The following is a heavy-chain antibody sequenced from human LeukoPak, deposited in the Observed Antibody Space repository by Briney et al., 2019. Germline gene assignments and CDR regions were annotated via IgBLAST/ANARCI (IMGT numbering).Heavy chain of an antibody. CDR3: ARYSSSSTSGWFDP. CDR2: IYYSGST. Sequence: SQTLSLTCTVSGGSISNDGYYWSWIRQHPGKGLEWIGYIYYSGSTYYNPSLKSRVPISVDTSTNQFSLNLISVTAADTAVYYCARYSSSSTSGWFDPWGQGTLVTVSS. D-gene: IGHD6-6*01. V-gene: IGHV4-31*03. CDR1: GGSISNDGYY. J-gene: IGHJ5*02.